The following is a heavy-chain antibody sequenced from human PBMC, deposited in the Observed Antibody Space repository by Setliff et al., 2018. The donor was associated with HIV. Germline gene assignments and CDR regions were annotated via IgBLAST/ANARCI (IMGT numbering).Heavy chain of an antibody. Sequence: GGSLRLSCAASGFTLSDHYMDWVRQAPGKGLEWVGRTRNKANGYITEYGASVQGRFTISRDNSKDSLSLQMNNLKAEDTAVYYCVRAAAGLDIWSQGIRVTVSS. CDR2: TRNKANGYIT. J-gene: IGHJ4*02. CDR1: GFTLSDHY. V-gene: IGHV3-72*01. CDR3: VRAAAGLDI.